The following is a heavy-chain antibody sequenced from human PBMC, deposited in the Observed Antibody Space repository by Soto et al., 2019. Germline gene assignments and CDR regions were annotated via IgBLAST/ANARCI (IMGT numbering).Heavy chain of an antibody. CDR2: ISGSGGST. CDR1: GFTFSSYA. CDR3: AKVKEYSRPPGAFDY. D-gene: IGHD6-6*01. Sequence: EVQLLESGGGLVQPGGSLRLSCAASGFTFSSYAMSWVRQAPGKGLEWVSAISGSGGSTYYADSVKGRFTISRDNSKNRLYQQMNSLRAEDTAVYYCAKVKEYSRPPGAFDYWGQGTLVTVSS. V-gene: IGHV3-23*01. J-gene: IGHJ4*02.